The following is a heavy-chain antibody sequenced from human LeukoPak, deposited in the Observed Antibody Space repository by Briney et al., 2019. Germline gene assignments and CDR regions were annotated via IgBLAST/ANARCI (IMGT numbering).Heavy chain of an antibody. V-gene: IGHV4-59*01. J-gene: IGHJ5*02. Sequence: SETLSLTCTVSGGSISSYYWSWIRQPPGKGLEWIGYIYYSGSTNYNPSLKSRVTISVDTSKNQFSLKLSSVTAADTAVYYCARVRIGPVELWGQGTLVTVSS. CDR2: IYYSGST. CDR3: ARVRIGPVEL. D-gene: IGHD2-15*01. CDR1: GGSISSYY.